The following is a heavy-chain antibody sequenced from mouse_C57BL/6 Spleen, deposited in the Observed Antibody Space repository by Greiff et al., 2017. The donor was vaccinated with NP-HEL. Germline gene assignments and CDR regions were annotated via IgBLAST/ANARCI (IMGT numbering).Heavy chain of an antibody. CDR2: IYPGSGST. CDR3: ARSLDSAAYYFDY. CDR1: GYTFTSYW. D-gene: IGHD3-2*02. J-gene: IGHJ2*01. Sequence: QVQLQQPGAELVKPGASVKMSCKASGYTFTSYWITWVKQRPGQGLEWIGDIYPGSGSTNYNEKFKSKATLTVDTSSSTAYMQLSSLTSEDSEVYYCARSLDSAAYYFDYWGQGTTLTVSS. V-gene: IGHV1-55*01.